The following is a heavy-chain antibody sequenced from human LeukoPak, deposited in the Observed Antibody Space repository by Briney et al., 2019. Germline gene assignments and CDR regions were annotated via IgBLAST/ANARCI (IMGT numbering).Heavy chain of an antibody. CDR3: AKVWSREGQQWLGGDGFPALYFDY. V-gene: IGHV3-23*01. D-gene: IGHD5-18*01. J-gene: IGHJ4*02. CDR1: GFTFSSYA. Sequence: GGSLRLSCAASGFTFSSYAMSWVRQAPGKGLEWVSAISGSGGSTYYADSVKGRFTISRDNSKNTLYLQMNSLRAEDTAVYYCAKVWSREGQQWLGGDGFPALYFDYWGQGTLVTVSS. CDR2: ISGSGGST.